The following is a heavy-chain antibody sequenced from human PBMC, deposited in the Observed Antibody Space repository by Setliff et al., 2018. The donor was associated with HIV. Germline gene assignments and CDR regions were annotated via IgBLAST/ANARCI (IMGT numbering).Heavy chain of an antibody. D-gene: IGHD1-26*01. J-gene: IGHJ3*01. Sequence: GGSLRLSCAASGFAFSTFDMNWVRQTPEKGLEWVSAVSPSSIVTYYADSVKGRFTVSRDDSKNLLFLQMNSLGPEYTAIYYCAKPTSGLYPRAFYLWGQGTMVTVSS. V-gene: IGHV3-23*01. CDR2: VSPSSIVT. CDR3: AKPTSGLYPRAFYL. CDR1: GFAFSTFD.